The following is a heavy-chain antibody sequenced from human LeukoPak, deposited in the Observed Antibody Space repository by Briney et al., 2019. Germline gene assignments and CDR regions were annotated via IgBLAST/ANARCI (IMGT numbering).Heavy chain of an antibody. CDR2: ISGSGGST. V-gene: IGHV3-23*01. CDR3: AKGYNCSSTSCLYYYMDV. CDR1: GFTFSSYA. D-gene: IGHD2-2*01. J-gene: IGHJ6*03. Sequence: PGGSLRLSCAASGFTFSSYAMSWVRQAPGKGLEWVSAISGSGGSTYYADSVKGRFTISRDNSKNTLDLQMNSLRAEDTAVYYCAKGYNCSSTSCLYYYMDVWGKGTTVTVSS.